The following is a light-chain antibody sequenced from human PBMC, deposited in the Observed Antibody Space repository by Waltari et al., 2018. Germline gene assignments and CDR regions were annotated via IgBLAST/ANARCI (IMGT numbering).Light chain of an antibody. CDR3: QTWGTGIT. Sequence: QVVLTQSPSASASLGASVKLTCTLSSRHSSYSPAWHQQHPEKGPRYLMKVNNDGSHTKGDGIPDRFSGSNSGAERYLTISSLQSEDEADYYCQTWGTGITFGGGTKLTVL. CDR2: VNNDGSH. CDR1: SRHSSYS. V-gene: IGLV4-69*01. J-gene: IGLJ2*01.